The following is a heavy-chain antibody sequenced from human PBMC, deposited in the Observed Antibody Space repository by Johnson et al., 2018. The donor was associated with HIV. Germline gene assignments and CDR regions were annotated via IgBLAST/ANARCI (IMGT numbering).Heavy chain of an antibody. CDR3: AKDLGGSKTDEWGTDYYEFWNSYPVQDPRVVVGAFDI. CDR2: IRYDGSNK. D-gene: IGHD3-3*01. V-gene: IGHV3-30*02. Sequence: VQLVESGGGVVQPGGSLRLSCAVSGFTFSSYGMHWVRQAPGKGLEWVAFIRYDGSNKYYTDSVKGRFTISRDHSKNTLYLQMNSLTSEDTAVYYCAKDLGGSKTDEWGTDYYEFWNSYPVQDPRVVVGAFDIWGHGTMVTVSS. J-gene: IGHJ3*02. CDR1: GFTFSSYG.